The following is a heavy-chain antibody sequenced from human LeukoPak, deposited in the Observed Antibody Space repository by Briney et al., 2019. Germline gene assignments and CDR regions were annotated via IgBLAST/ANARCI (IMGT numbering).Heavy chain of an antibody. D-gene: IGHD6-13*01. CDR2: ISGSGDNT. J-gene: IGHJ4*02. V-gene: IGHV3-23*01. CDR3: AKCLGSGWYASSD. CDR1: GFTFSSYA. Sequence: PGGSLRLSCAASGFTFSSYAMSWVRQAPGKGLEWVSGISGSGDNTYYADSVKGRFTISRDNSKNTLYEQVNSLGTEDTAAYYCAKCLGSGWYASSDWGQGTLDTVSS.